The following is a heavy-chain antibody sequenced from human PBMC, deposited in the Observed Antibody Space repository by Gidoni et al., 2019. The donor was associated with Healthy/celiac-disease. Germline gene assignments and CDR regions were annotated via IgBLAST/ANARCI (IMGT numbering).Heavy chain of an antibody. D-gene: IGHD4-17*01. Sequence: EVQLVESGGGLVQPGGSLRLSCSASGVPFRYCSMNWVRQAPGKGLGWVSYISSSSSTIYYADSVKGRFTISRDNAKNSLYLQMNSLRAEDTAVYYCARDRTTVVPTSGENFDYWGQGTLVTVSS. CDR1: GVPFRYCS. CDR3: ARDRTTVVPTSGENFDY. J-gene: IGHJ4*02. CDR2: ISSSSSTI. V-gene: IGHV3-48*01.